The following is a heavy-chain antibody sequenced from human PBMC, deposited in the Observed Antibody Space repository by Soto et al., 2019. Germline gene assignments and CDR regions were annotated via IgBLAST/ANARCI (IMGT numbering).Heavy chain of an antibody. V-gene: IGHV5-51*01. J-gene: IGHJ3*02. CDR2: IYPGDYQN. Sequence: GESLKFPCRGSGYSCTCKSRSRVRPMPGKGLEWMGIIYPGDYQNRHSASFQGQVTSSADKSISTAYLQWSSLKASDTSMYYCARQFQTRDDFETWGQGTMVTVSS. CDR3: ARQFQTRDDFET. CDR1: GYSCTCKS.